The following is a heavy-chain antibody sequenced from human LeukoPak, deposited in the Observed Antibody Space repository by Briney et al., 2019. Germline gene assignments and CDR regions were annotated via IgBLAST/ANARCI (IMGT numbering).Heavy chain of an antibody. CDR2: VYYSGNT. J-gene: IGHJ3*02. D-gene: IGHD1-26*01. Sequence: NASETLSLTCTVSGGSLSHSSSYYWAWIRQPPGKGLEWIGNVYYSGNTYYNPSFKSRVTISVDTSKNQFSLNLTSVTAADTAVYYCARRSGTFRGYSFDIWGQGTVVIVSS. CDR3: ARRSGTFRGYSFDI. V-gene: IGHV4-39*01. CDR1: GGSLSHSSSYY.